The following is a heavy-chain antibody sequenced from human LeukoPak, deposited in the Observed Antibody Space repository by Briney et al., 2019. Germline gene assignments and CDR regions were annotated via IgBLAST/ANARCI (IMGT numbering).Heavy chain of an antibody. J-gene: IGHJ5*02. CDR2: IYYSGST. Sequence: SETLSLTCPVSGGSISSSSYYWGWIRQPPGKGLEWIGSIYYSGSTYYNPSLKSRVTISVDTPKNQFSLKLSSVTAADTAMYHCARVSATVATSWFDPWGQGTLVTVSS. D-gene: IGHD4-17*01. V-gene: IGHV4-39*07. CDR1: GGSISSSSYY. CDR3: ARVSATVATSWFDP.